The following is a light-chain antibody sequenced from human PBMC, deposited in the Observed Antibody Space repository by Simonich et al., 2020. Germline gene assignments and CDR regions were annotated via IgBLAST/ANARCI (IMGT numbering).Light chain of an antibody. CDR2: DVI. J-gene: IGLJ2*01. V-gene: IGLV2-14*01. CDR3: SSSTSSSTLVV. CDR1: SSDVGGYKY. Sequence: QSALTHPASVSGSPGQSITISCTGTSSDVGGYKYVSLYQQHPGKAPKLMTYDVIQRPSVVSNRSSGSKAGNPASLTISGLQAEDEADYYCSSSTSSSTLVVFGGGTKLTVL.